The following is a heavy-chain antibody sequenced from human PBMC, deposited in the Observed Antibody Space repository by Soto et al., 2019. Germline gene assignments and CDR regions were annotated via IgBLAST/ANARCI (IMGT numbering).Heavy chain of an antibody. J-gene: IGHJ4*02. V-gene: IGHV3-74*03. CDR1: GLSLSPYW. CDR3: ARDLGGPDY. CDR2: LSSDGFGA. Sequence: GGSLRLSCAASGLSLSPYWMHWVRQVPGRGLEWVARLSSDGFGAAYADSVKGRFFISRDIARNTLSLQMNSLRADDTAVYYCARDLGGPDYWGRGTSVTV. D-gene: IGHD3-16*01.